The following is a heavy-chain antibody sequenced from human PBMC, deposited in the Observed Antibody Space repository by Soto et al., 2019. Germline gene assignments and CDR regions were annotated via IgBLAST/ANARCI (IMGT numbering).Heavy chain of an antibody. CDR1: GFTFSSYA. V-gene: IGHV3-23*01. D-gene: IGHD2-8*01. J-gene: IGHJ6*02. CDR3: AKGCTNGVCWALHYYYYYGMDV. Sequence: GGSLRLSCAASGFTFSSYAMSWVRQAPGKGLEWVSAISGSGGSTYYADSVKGRFTISRDNSKNTLYLQMNSLRAEDTAVYYCAKGCTNGVCWALHYYYYYGMDVWGQGTTVTVPS. CDR2: ISGSGGST.